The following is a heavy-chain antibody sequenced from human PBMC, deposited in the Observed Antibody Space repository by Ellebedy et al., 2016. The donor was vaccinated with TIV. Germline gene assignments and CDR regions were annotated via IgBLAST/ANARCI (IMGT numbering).Heavy chain of an antibody. Sequence: GESLKISCEASGFTFSSYWMGWIRQAPGMGLEWVAHIKRDGSEKFYLDSVKGRFTVSRDDATNSLFLQMNSLRAEDTAVYYCARITILPGHYFDDWGQGTLVTVSS. CDR1: GFTFSSYW. CDR2: IKRDGSEK. V-gene: IGHV3-7*03. D-gene: IGHD3-3*01. CDR3: ARITILPGHYFDD. J-gene: IGHJ4*02.